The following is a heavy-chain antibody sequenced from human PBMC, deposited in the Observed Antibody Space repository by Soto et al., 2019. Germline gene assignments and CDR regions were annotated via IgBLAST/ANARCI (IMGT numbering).Heavy chain of an antibody. D-gene: IGHD2-2*01. Sequence: GSLRLSCAASGFTFSSYAMSWVRQAPGKGLEWVSAISGSGGSTYYADSVKGRFTISRDNSKNTLYLQMNSLRAEDTAVYYCAKDYDIVVVPAAMFYGMDVWGQGTTVTVSS. CDR1: GFTFSSYA. J-gene: IGHJ6*02. CDR3: AKDYDIVVVPAAMFYGMDV. V-gene: IGHV3-23*01. CDR2: ISGSGGST.